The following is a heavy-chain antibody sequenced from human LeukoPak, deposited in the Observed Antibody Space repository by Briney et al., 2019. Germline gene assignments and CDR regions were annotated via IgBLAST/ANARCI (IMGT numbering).Heavy chain of an antibody. V-gene: IGHV3-20*03. CDR1: GLTCDDYG. D-gene: IGHD2-15*01. J-gene: IGHJ4*02. CDR3: ARVDRFGYCSGGSCYQFDY. CDR2: VNWNGVST. Sequence: YEAGGLTCDDYGMSWVSQAPSNGHKWISGVNWNGVSTGYADSVKGRFTISRDNAKNSLYLQMNSLRAEDTALYYCARVDRFGYCSGGSCYQFDYWGQGTLVTVSS.